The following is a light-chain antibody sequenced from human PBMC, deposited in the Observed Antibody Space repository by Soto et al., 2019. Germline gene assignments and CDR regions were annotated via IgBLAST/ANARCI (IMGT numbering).Light chain of an antibody. CDR2: AVT. CDR3: CSYTSSNTVI. CDR1: SRDVGGYNS. J-gene: IGLJ2*01. Sequence: QSALTQPASVSGSPGQSITISCTGTSRDVGGYNSVSWYQQHPGKAPWLMIYAVTNRPSGISNRFFGSKSDNTASLTISGLQAEDEADYYCCSYTSSNTVIFGGGTKLTVL. V-gene: IGLV2-14*03.